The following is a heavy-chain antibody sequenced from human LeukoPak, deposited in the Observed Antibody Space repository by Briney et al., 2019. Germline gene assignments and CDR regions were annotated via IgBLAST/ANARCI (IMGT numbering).Heavy chain of an antibody. D-gene: IGHD2-15*01. V-gene: IGHV3-7*01. CDR2: INQDGSEK. J-gene: IGHJ4*02. CDR1: GFTFSSYW. CDR3: AKKAGPYCSGGSCYSLDH. Sequence: GGSLRLSCAASGFTFSSYWMSWVRQAPGKGLEWVANINQDGSEKYYVDSVKGRFTISRDNPKNTLSLQMNSLRAEDTAVYYCAKKAGPYCSGGSCYSLDHWGQGTLVTVSS.